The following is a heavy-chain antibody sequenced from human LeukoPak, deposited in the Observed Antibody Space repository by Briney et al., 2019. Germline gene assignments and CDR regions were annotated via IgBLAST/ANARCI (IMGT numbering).Heavy chain of an antibody. D-gene: IGHD2-15*01. CDR3: ARVLVAYAFDI. Sequence: GRSLRLSCAASGFTFSSYWMSWVRQAPGKGLEWVANIKQDGSEKYYVDSVKGRFTIYRYNAKNSLYLQMNSLRAEDTAVYYCARVLVAYAFDIWGQGTMVTVSS. J-gene: IGHJ3*02. CDR1: GFTFSSYW. V-gene: IGHV3-7*01. CDR2: IKQDGSEK.